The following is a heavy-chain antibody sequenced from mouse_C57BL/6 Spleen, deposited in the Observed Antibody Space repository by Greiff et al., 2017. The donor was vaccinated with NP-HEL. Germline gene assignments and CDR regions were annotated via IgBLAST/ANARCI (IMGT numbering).Heavy chain of an antibody. Sequence: VQLQQPGAELVRPGSSVKLSCKASGYTFTSYWMDWVKQRPGQGLEWIGNIYPSDSETHYNQKFKDKATLTVDKSSSTAYMQLSSLTSEDSAVYYCALMVTDGFDYWGQGTTLTVSS. CDR1: GYTFTSYW. D-gene: IGHD2-2*01. V-gene: IGHV1-61*01. CDR3: ALMVTDGFDY. CDR2: IYPSDSET. J-gene: IGHJ2*01.